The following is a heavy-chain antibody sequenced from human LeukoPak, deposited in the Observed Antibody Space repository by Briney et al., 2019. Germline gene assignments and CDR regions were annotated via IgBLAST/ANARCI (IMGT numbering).Heavy chain of an antibody. V-gene: IGHV3-23*01. Sequence: PGGSLRLSCAASGFTFSSYAMSWVRHAPGKGLEWVSGISGSGGSTYYADSVKGRFTISRDNSKNTLYLQMNSLRVEDTAVYYCAKDETMVRGGSRPYWGQGTLVTVSS. CDR3: AKDETMVRGGSRPY. J-gene: IGHJ4*02. CDR2: ISGSGGST. CDR1: GFTFSSYA. D-gene: IGHD3-10*01.